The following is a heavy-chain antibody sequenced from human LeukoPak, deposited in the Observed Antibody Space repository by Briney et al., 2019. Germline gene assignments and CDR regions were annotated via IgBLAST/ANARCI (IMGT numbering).Heavy chain of an antibody. CDR2: ISGSGSST. J-gene: IGHJ4*02. V-gene: IGHV3-23*01. CDR3: AKDGPASWGYFDY. Sequence: GGSLRLSCAASGFTFRSYAMNWVRQAPGKGLEGVPAISGSGSSTYYADSVKGRFTISRDNSKNTLYLQMNSLRAEDTAEYYCAKDGPASWGYFDYWGQGTLVTVSS. CDR1: GFTFRSYA. D-gene: IGHD3-16*01.